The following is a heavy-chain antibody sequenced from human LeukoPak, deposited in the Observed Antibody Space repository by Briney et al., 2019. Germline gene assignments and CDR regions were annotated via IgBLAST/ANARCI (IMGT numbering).Heavy chain of an antibody. D-gene: IGHD3-22*01. CDR3: ARAGMIVEPSAPLDY. CDR2: ISAYNGNT. CDR1: GYTFTSYG. J-gene: IGHJ4*02. Sequence: PGASVKVSCKASGYTFTSYGISWVRQAPGQGLEWMGWISAYNGNTNYAQKLQGRVTMTTDTSTSTVYMELSSLTSDDTAVYYCARAGMIVEPSAPLDYWGQGTLVTVSS. V-gene: IGHV1-18*01.